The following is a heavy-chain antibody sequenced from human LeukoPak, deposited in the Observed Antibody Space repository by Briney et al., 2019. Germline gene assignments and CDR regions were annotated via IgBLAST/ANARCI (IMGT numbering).Heavy chain of an antibody. CDR1: GYTFTSYG. D-gene: IGHD4-23*01. Sequence: GASVKVSCRASGYTFTSYGIIWVRQAPGQGLEWMGWISAYNGNTNYAQKLQGRVTMTTDTSTSTAYMELRSLRSDDTAVYYCARYGKSRGGNSGKYYFDYWGQGTLVTVSS. V-gene: IGHV1-18*01. CDR3: ARYGKSRGGNSGKYYFDY. J-gene: IGHJ4*02. CDR2: ISAYNGNT.